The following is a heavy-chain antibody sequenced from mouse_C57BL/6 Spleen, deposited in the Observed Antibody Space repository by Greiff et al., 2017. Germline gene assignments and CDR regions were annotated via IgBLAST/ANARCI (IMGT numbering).Heavy chain of an antibody. CDR3: ARDKVYYSNYYAMDY. V-gene: IGHV1-54*01. J-gene: IGHJ4*01. Sequence: VKLQESGAELVRPGTSVKVSCKASGYAFTNYLIEWVKQRPGQGLEWIGVINPGSGGTNYNEKFKGKATLTADKSSSTAYMQLSSLTSEDSAVYFCARDKVYYSNYYAMDYWGQGTSVTVSS. CDR2: INPGSGGT. D-gene: IGHD2-5*01. CDR1: GYAFTNYL.